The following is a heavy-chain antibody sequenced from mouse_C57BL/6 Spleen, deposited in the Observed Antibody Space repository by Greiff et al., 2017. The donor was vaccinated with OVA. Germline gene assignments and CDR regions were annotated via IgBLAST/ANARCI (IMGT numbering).Heavy chain of an antibody. CDR1: GFSFNTYA. V-gene: IGHV10-1*01. J-gene: IGHJ4*01. CDR2: IRSKSNNYAT. D-gene: IGHD2-3*01. Sequence: EVQLVESGGGLVQPKGSLKLSCAASGFSFNTYAMNWVRQAPGKGLEWVARIRSKSNNYATYYADSVKDRFTISRDDSESMLYLQMNNLKTEDTAMYYCVRQDGYYDDYAMDYWGQGTSVTVSS. CDR3: VRQDGYYDDYAMDY.